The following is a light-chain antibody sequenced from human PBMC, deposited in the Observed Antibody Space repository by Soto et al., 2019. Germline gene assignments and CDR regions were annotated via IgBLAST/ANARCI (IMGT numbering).Light chain of an antibody. J-gene: IGLJ2*01. CDR1: NSNMGRNY. CDR2: RND. Sequence: QSVLTQTPSASGTPGQSVTIPCSGSNSNMGRNYVYWYQQVPGTAPKLLMYRNDVRPSGVPARFTGSKSGTSASLAISGLRSEDEADYYCAVWDNSLNGVAFGGGTKVTVL. V-gene: IGLV1-47*01. CDR3: AVWDNSLNGVA.